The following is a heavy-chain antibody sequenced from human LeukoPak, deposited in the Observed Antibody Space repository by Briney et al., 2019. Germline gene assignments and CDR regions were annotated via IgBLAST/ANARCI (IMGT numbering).Heavy chain of an antibody. CDR2: ISSSGSNI. CDR1: GFTFDNYE. CDR3: ARDLDY. J-gene: IGHJ4*02. V-gene: IGHV3-48*03. Sequence: GGSLRLSCAASGFTFDNYEMNWVRQAPGKGLEWVSYISSSGSNIYYADSVKGRFTISRDNAKNSLYLQMNSLRAEDSAVYYCARDLDYWGQGTLVTVSS.